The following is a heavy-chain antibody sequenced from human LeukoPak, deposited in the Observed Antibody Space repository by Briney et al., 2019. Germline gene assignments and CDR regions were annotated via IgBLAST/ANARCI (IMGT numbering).Heavy chain of an antibody. CDR2: INRDGSRI. J-gene: IGHJ5*02. CDR1: GFTFSGYP. V-gene: IGHV3-74*01. D-gene: IGHD1-26*01. CDR3: VRDFVGPDDL. Sequence: PGGSLRLSCAASGFTFSGYPIHWVRQVPGKGLTWVSRINRDGSRIDHAGSVKGRFTISRDNAKNTLYLQMNSLRPEDTAVYYCVRDFVGPDDLWGQGTLVTVSS.